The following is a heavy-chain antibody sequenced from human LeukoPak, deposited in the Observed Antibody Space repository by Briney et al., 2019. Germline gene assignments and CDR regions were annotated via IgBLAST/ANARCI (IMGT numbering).Heavy chain of an antibody. CDR3: ARTAYSDYSLGF. CDR2: ISSDGSST. Sequence: GGSLRLSCAASGFTFSNYWMHWVRQAPGKGLVWVSRISSDGSSTSYADSVKGRFTISRDNAKNTLYLQMNSLRAEDTAVYYCARTAYSDYSLGFWGQGTLVTVSS. D-gene: IGHD5-12*01. J-gene: IGHJ4*02. CDR1: GFTFSNYW. V-gene: IGHV3-74*01.